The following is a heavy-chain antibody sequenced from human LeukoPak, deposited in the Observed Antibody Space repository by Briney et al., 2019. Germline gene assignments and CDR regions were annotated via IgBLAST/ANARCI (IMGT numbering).Heavy chain of an antibody. CDR1: GGTFSSYA. Sequence: SSVKVSCKASGGTFSSYATRWVRQAPGQGLEWMGGIILIFGTANYAQKFQGRGTVTADESTSTAYMELSSLRSEDTAVYYCARDRNERLRYFDWSKRGYFDYWGQGTLVTVSS. V-gene: IGHV1-69*13. J-gene: IGHJ4*02. D-gene: IGHD3-9*01. CDR3: ARDRNERLRYFDWSKRGYFDY. CDR2: IILIFGTA.